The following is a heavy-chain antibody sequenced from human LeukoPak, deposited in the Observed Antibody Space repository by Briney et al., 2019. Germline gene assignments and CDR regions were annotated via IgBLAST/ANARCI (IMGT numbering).Heavy chain of an antibody. V-gene: IGHV3-23*01. CDR3: AKVPSGRYCSGGSCYFDY. CDR2: ISGGGGST. J-gene: IGHJ4*02. D-gene: IGHD2-15*01. CDR1: GFTFSTYA. Sequence: GGSLRLSCAASGFTFSTYAMSWVRRAPGKGLEWVSAISGGGGSTYYADSVKGRSTISRDNSKNTLYLQMNSLRAEDTAVYYCAKVPSGRYCSGGSCYFDYWGQGTLVTVSS.